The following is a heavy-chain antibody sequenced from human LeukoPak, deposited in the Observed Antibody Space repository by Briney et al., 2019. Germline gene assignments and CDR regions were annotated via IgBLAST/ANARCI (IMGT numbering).Heavy chain of an antibody. CDR2: ISWKSGSI. CDR1: GFTFDDYA. J-gene: IGHJ4*02. V-gene: IGHV3-9*01. Sequence: GRSLRLSCAASGFTFDDYAMHWVRQAPGKGLEWVSGISWKSGSIGYADSVKGRFTISRDNAKNSLYLQMNSLRAEDTAVYYCARDRGKGYSSSWPYYFDYWGQGTLVTVSS. D-gene: IGHD6-13*01. CDR3: ARDRGKGYSSSWPYYFDY.